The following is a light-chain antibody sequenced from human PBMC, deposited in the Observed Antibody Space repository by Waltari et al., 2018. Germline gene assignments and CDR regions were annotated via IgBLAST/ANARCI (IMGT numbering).Light chain of an antibody. CDR3: QKYVNLPAT. CDR1: QRVSKY. V-gene: IGKV3-20*01. Sequence: EIVLTQSPRTLSLSPGERATLSCRSSQRVSKYLAWYQQRPGQAPRLLIYDASIRATGIPDRFSGSGSGTDFSLTISRLEPEDFAVYYCQKYVNLPATFGQGTKVEIK. J-gene: IGKJ1*01. CDR2: DAS.